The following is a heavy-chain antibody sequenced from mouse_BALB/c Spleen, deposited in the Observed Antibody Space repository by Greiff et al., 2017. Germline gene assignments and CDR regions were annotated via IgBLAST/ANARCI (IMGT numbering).Heavy chain of an antibody. CDR3: ARCNYVYFDY. CDR2: ISYSGST. Sequence: VQLKESGPGLVKPSQSLSLTCTVTGYSITSDYAWNWIRQFPGNKLEWMGYISYSGSTSYNPSLKSRISITRDTSKNQFFLQLNSVTTEDTATYYCARCNYVYFDYWGQGTTLTVSS. V-gene: IGHV3-2*02. CDR1: GYSITSDYA. J-gene: IGHJ2*01. D-gene: IGHD2-1*01.